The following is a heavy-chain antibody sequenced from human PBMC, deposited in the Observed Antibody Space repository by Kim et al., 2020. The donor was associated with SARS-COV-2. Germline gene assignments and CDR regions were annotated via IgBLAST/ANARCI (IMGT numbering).Heavy chain of an antibody. CDR2: IYYSGST. CDR3: ARFTQRWLQRVGDY. J-gene: IGHJ4*02. D-gene: IGHD5-12*01. CDR1: GGSISSSSYY. V-gene: IGHV4-39*01. Sequence: SETLSLTCTVSGGSISSSSYYWGWIRQPPGKGLEWIGSIYYSGSTYYNPSLKSRVTISVDTSKNQFSLKLSSVTAADTAVYYCARFTQRWLQRVGDYWGQGTLVTVSS.